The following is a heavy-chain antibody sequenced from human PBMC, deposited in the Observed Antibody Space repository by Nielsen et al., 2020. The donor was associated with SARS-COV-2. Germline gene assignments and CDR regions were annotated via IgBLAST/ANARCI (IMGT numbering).Heavy chain of an antibody. J-gene: IGHJ5*02. CDR2: ISSSSYI. D-gene: IGHD5-12*01. V-gene: IGHV3-21*01. CDR1: GFTFSSYS. CDR3: ARGLRGTPFDP. Sequence: GESLKISCAASGFTFSSYSMNWVRQAPGKGLEWVSSISSSSYIYYADSVKGRFTISRDNAKNSLYLQMNSLRAEDTAVYYCARGLRGTPFDPWGQGTLVTVSS.